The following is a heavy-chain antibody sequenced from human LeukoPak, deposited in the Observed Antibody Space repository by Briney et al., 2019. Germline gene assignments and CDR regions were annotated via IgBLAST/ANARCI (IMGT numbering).Heavy chain of an antibody. J-gene: IGHJ4*02. D-gene: IGHD2-8*01. Sequence: GESLRLSCVASGFTFDTYNMNWVRQAPGNGLGWVLSITSSSSYIYYADSVKGRFTMSRDNAKSSLYLQMNSLRDEDTAVYYCARDGDCKNGVCWTDFDYWGQGTPVTVSS. CDR2: ITSSSSYI. V-gene: IGHV3-21*01. CDR1: GFTFDTYN. CDR3: ARDGDCKNGVCWTDFDY.